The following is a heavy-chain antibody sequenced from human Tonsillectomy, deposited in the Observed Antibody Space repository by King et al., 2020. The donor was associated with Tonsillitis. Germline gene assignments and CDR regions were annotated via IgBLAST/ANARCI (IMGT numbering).Heavy chain of an antibody. CDR2: INAGNGNT. D-gene: IGHD3-10*01. CDR1: GYTFTSYA. CDR3: SREGLRYYGSGSYSDY. J-gene: IGHJ4*02. Sequence: QLVQSGAEVKKPGASVKVSCKASGYTFTSYAMHWVRQAPGQRLEWMGWINAGNGNTKYSQKFQGRVTITRATSASTAYMELSSLRSEDTAVYYCSREGLRYYGSGSYSDYWGQGTLVTVSS. V-gene: IGHV1-3*01.